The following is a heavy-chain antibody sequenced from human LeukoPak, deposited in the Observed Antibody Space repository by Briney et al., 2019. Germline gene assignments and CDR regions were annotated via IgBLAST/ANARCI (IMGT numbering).Heavy chain of an antibody. CDR2: INSDGSNT. V-gene: IGHV3-74*01. Sequence: PGGSLRLSYAVSGFHLSSYWMLWVPQAPGRGLVGVSRINSDGSNTSYADSVKGRLTISRDNAKHTLYLQMNSLTAEDTAVYYCARRVRGIAAATGAYNWFDPWGQGTLVTVSS. D-gene: IGHD6-13*01. J-gene: IGHJ5*02. CDR1: GFHLSSYW. CDR3: ARRVRGIAAATGAYNWFDP.